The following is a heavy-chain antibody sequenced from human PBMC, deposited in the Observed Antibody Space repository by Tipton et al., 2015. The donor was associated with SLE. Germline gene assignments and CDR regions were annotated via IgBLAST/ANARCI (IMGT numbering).Heavy chain of an antibody. J-gene: IGHJ4*02. Sequence: QSGAEVKKPGASVKVSCKASGYSFFTFGISWVRQAPGQGLEWMGWISAYNGNTNYAQNLRDRVIMTTDTSTSTACMELRGLRSDDTAVYYCARVVSWGPTFDYWGQGTLVTVSS. CDR2: ISAYNGNT. CDR1: GYSFFTFG. V-gene: IGHV1-18*01. CDR3: ARVVSWGPTFDY. D-gene: IGHD3-16*01.